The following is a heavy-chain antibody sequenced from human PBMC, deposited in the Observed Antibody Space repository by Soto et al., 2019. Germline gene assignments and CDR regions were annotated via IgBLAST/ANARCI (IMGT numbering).Heavy chain of an antibody. D-gene: IGHD1-7*01. J-gene: IGHJ4*02. CDR2: IYYSGST. Sequence: PSETLSLTCTVSGGSISSYYWSWIRQPPGKGLEWIGYIYYSGSTNYNPSLKSRVTISVDTSKNQFSLKLSSVTAADTAVYYCARRNYEFDYWGKGTLVTVSS. CDR1: GGSISSYY. CDR3: ARRNYEFDY. V-gene: IGHV4-59*08.